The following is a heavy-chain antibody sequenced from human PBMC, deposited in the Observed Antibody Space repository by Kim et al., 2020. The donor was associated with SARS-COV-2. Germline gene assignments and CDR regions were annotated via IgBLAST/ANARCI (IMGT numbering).Heavy chain of an antibody. V-gene: IGHV3-74*01. J-gene: IGHJ4*02. CDR2: DGGLT. CDR3: VRELGGR. Sequence: DGGLTAYADSVKGRFTISRDNAKDTLFLQMNSLTAEDTAVYCCVRELGGRWGQGTLVTVSS. D-gene: IGHD1-26*01.